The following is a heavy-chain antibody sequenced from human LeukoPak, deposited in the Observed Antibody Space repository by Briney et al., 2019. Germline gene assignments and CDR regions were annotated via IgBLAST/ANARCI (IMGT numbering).Heavy chain of an antibody. Sequence: ASVKVSCKASGYTFTGYYMHWVRQAPGQGLEWMGWINPNSGGTNYAQKFQGRVTMTRDTSISTAYMELSRLRSDDTAVYYCARALKAFITGTTSVAFDIWGQGTMVTVSS. V-gene: IGHV1-2*02. CDR2: INPNSGGT. CDR1: GYTFTGYY. CDR3: ARALKAFITGTTSVAFDI. J-gene: IGHJ3*02. D-gene: IGHD1-7*01.